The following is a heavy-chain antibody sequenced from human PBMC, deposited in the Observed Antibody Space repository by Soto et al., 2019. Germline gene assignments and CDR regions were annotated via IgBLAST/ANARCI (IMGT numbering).Heavy chain of an antibody. CDR2: IVSGSTYT. D-gene: IGHD2-21*01. V-gene: IGHV3-11*06. J-gene: IGHJ6*02. CDR1: GFTFSDYY. CDR3: ARVDGESRMDV. Sequence: QVQLVESGGGLVKPGGSLRLSCAASGFTFSDYYMSWIRQAPGKGLEWISYIVSGSTYTNYADSVKGRLTISRDNAKESLYLEMNSLRAEDTAVYYCARVDGESRMDVWGQGTTVSVSS.